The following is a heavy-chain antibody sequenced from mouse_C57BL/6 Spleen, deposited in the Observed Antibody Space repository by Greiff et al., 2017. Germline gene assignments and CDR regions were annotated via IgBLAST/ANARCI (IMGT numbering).Heavy chain of an antibody. V-gene: IGHV1-81*01. CDR1: GYTFTSYG. J-gene: IGHJ4*01. CDR2: IYPRGGNT. Sequence: QVQLQQSGAELARPGASVKLSCKASGYTFTSYGIRWVKQSTGQGLEWIGEIYPRGGNTYYNEKFKGKATLTADKSSSTAYMELRSLTSEDSAVYFCARENDYYYYAMDYWGQGTSVTVSS. CDR3: ARENDYYYYAMDY. D-gene: IGHD2-4*01.